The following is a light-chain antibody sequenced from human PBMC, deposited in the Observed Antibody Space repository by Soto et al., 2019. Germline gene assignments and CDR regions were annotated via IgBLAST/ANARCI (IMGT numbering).Light chain of an antibody. CDR1: KIGSKS. V-gene: IGLV3-21*02. Sequence: SYELTQPPSVSVAPGQTARITCGGDKIGSKSVHWYQQRPGQAPVLVVYDDADRPSGIPERFSGSKSGNTASLTISGLQAEDEADYYCSSYTTSSTRVFGPGTKLTVL. J-gene: IGLJ1*01. CDR3: SSYTTSSTRV. CDR2: DDA.